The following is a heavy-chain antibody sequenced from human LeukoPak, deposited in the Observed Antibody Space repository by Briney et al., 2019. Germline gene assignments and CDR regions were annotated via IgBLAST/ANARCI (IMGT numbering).Heavy chain of an antibody. D-gene: IGHD6-13*01. Sequence: ASVKVSCTASGGTFSRYAISWVRQAPVQGREWMGGSIPIFDTAKYEQKFQGRVTITADESKSTAYMELSSLRSEDTAVYYCARDRRGAAGDYGMYVWGQGTTVTVSS. J-gene: IGHJ6*02. CDR1: GGTFSRYA. CDR2: SIPIFDTA. CDR3: ARDRRGAAGDYGMYV. V-gene: IGHV1-69*13.